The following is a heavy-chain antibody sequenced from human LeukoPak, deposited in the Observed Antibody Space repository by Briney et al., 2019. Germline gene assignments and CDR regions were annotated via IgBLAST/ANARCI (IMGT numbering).Heavy chain of an antibody. V-gene: IGHV3-13*04. Sequence: GGSLRLSCAASGFTFSSNDMHWVRQATGEGLEWVSAIGSAGDTFYPDSVKGRFTISRENAKNSLYLQMNSLRAGDTAVYYCARAKVRFGYTYGYDYWGQGTLVTVSS. CDR2: IGSAGDT. J-gene: IGHJ4*02. CDR1: GFTFSSND. CDR3: ARAKVRFGYTYGYDY. D-gene: IGHD5-18*01.